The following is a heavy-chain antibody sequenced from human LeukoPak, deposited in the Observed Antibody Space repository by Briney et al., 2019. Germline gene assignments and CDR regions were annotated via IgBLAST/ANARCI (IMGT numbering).Heavy chain of an antibody. V-gene: IGHV1-69*13. CDR1: GNSISNYA. CDR3: TTRACHAGGCSSSFYYYYGLHF. J-gene: IGHJ6*02. CDR2: IIPIFGTA. D-gene: IGHD3-16*01. Sequence: ASVKVSCKASGNSISNYAVSWVRQAPGQGFEWMGGIIPIFGTADYAQKFQGRVTITADQSTSTTHMALSSLKSEDTATYYCTTRACHAGGCSSSFYYYYGLHFWGQGTTVTASS.